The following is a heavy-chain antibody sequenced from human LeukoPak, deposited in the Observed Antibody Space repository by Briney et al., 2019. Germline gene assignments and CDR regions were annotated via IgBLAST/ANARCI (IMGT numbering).Heavy chain of an antibody. D-gene: IGHD1-26*01. V-gene: IGHV3-9*01. CDR3: AKDGSGTYGGYMDV. CDR1: GFKFDNYA. Sequence: PGRSLRLSCVASGFKFDNYAMHWVRPAPGEGLEWVAGLSWKSHVEGYMDSVKGRFTISRDNAKNSVYLQMNSLRGDDTAVYFCAKDGSGTYGGYMDVWGKGTTVVVS. J-gene: IGHJ6*03. CDR2: LSWKSHVE.